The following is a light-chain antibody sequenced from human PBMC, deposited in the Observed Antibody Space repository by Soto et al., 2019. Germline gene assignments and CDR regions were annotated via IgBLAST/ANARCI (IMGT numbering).Light chain of an antibody. CDR1: QSVSRD. J-gene: IGKJ4*01. CDR2: GAS. V-gene: IGKV3-15*01. Sequence: EIVMTQSPATLSVPPGERATLSCRASQSVSRDLGWYQQKPGQAPRLLIYGASTRATGVPARFSGSGSGTEFTLTISSLQSEDFAIYYCQQSNNWPLTFGGGTKVEIK. CDR3: QQSNNWPLT.